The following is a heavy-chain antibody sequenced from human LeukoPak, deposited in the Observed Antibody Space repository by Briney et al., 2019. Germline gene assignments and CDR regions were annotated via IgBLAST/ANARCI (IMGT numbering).Heavy chain of an antibody. J-gene: IGHJ4*02. CDR3: ARGLRRYGSGSYYLSGY. Sequence: ASVKVSCKASGYTFTSYDINWVRQVTGQGLEWMGWMNPNSGNTGYAQKFQGRVTMTRNTSISTAYMELSGLRSEDTAVYYCARGLRRYGSGSYYLSGYWGQGTLVTVSS. V-gene: IGHV1-8*01. CDR2: MNPNSGNT. D-gene: IGHD3-10*01. CDR1: GYTFTSYD.